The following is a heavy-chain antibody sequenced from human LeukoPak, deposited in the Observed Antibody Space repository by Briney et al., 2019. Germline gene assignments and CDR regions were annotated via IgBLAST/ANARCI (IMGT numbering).Heavy chain of an antibody. CDR1: GFTFSSYS. Sequence: GGSLRLSCAASGFTFSSYSINWVRQAPGKGLEWVSSISSSSSYIDYADSVKGRFTISRDNAKNSLYLQMNNLRAEDTAVYYCAIETGTADYWGQGIRVTVSS. V-gene: IGHV3-21*06. CDR2: ISSSSSYI. J-gene: IGHJ4*02. D-gene: IGHD1-1*01. CDR3: AIETGTADY.